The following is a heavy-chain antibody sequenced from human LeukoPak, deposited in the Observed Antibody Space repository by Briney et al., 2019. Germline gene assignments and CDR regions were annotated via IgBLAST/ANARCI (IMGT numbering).Heavy chain of an antibody. D-gene: IGHD3-10*01. Sequence: ASVKVSCKASGYTFTSYAMNWVRQAPGQGLEWMGWINTNTGNPTYAQGFTGRFVFSLDTSVGTAYLQISSLKAEDTAVYYCARGSLWFGELLTSDFDYWGQGTLVTVSS. CDR3: ARGSLWFGELLTSDFDY. CDR2: INTNTGNP. V-gene: IGHV7-4-1*02. J-gene: IGHJ4*02. CDR1: GYTFTSYA.